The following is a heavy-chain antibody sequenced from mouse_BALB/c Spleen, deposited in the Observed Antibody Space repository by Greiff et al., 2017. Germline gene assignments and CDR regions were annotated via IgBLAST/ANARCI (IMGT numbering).Heavy chain of an antibody. CDR2: IWAGGST. V-gene: IGHV2-9*02. CDR3: ARARITLPMDY. CDR1: GFSLTSYG. D-gene: IGHD2-4*01. J-gene: IGHJ4*01. Sequence: VQVVESGPGLVAPSQSLSITCTVSGFSLTSYGVHWVRQPPGKGLEWLGVIWAGGSTNYNSALMSRLSISKDNSKSQVFLKMNSLQTDDTAMYYCARARITLPMDYWGQGTSVTVSS.